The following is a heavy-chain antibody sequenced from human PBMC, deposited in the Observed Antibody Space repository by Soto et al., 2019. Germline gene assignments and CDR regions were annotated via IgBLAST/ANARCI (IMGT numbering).Heavy chain of an antibody. CDR1: GFTFSSYA. V-gene: IGHV3-30-3*01. CDR2: ISYDGSNK. J-gene: IGHJ6*02. D-gene: IGHD4-17*01. CDR3: AREKTTVVTPGFYYYYYGMDV. Sequence: GGSLRLSCAASGFTFSSYAMHWVRQAPGKGLEWVAVISYDGSNKYYADSVKGRFTISRDNSKNTLYLQMNSLRAEDTAVNYCAREKTTVVTPGFYYYYYGMDVWGQGTTVTVSS.